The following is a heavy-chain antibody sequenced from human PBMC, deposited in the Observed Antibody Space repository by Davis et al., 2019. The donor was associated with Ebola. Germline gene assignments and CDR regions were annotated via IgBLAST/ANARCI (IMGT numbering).Heavy chain of an antibody. Sequence: ASVKVSCKASGYTFTSYYMHWVRQAPGQGLEWMGGFDPEDGETIYAQKFQGRVTMTEDTSTDTAYMELSSLRSEDTAVYYCATLMEVVITTDYWGQGTLVTVSS. V-gene: IGHV1-24*01. J-gene: IGHJ4*02. CDR2: FDPEDGET. CDR3: ATLMEVVITTDY. D-gene: IGHD3-22*01. CDR1: GYTFTSYY.